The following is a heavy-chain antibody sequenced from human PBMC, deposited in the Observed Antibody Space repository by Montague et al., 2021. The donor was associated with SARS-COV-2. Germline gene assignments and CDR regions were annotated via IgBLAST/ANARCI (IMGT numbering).Heavy chain of an antibody. CDR2: ISYDGSNK. Sequence: SLRLSCAASGITFSSYAMHWVRQAPGKGLEWVAVISYDGSNKYYADPVKGRFTISRDNSKNTLYLQMNSLRAEDTAVYYCAREGHSGSYYGFLDYWGQGTLVTVSS. D-gene: IGHD3-10*01. CDR3: AREGHSGSYYGFLDY. V-gene: IGHV3-30-3*01. CDR1: GITFSSYA. J-gene: IGHJ4*02.